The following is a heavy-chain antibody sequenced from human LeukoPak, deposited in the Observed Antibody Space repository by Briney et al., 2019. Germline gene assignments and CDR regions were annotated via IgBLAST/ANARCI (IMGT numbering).Heavy chain of an antibody. D-gene: IGHD6-13*01. CDR2: IYYSGST. J-gene: IGHJ5*02. V-gene: IGHV4-59*01. CDR1: GGSITSYY. CDR3: AKTGAAAGTFWFDP. Sequence: PSETLSLTCTVSGGSITSYYWSWIRQFPGKGLEWIGYIYYSGSTNYNPSLKSRVTISVDTSKNQFSLKLSSVTAADTAVYYCAKTGAAAGTFWFDPWGQGTLVTVSS.